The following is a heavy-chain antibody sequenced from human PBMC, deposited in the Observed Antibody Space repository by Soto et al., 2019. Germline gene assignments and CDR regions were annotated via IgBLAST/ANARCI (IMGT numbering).Heavy chain of an antibody. CDR3: ARVGQGYYGMDV. J-gene: IGHJ6*02. V-gene: IGHV1-2*04. Sequence: ASVRSCKASGYTFTGYYMHWVRQAPGQGLEWMGWINPNSGGTNYAQKFQGWVTMTRDTSISTAYMELSRLRSDDTAVYYCARVGQGYYGMDVWGQGTTVTVSS. CDR1: GYTFTGYY. CDR2: INPNSGGT.